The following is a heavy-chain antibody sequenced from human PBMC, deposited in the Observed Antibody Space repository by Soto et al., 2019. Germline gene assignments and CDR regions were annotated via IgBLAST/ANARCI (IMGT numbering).Heavy chain of an antibody. CDR3: AREEGRYGAFDF. CDR2: ISSSSSYI. D-gene: IGHD6-19*01. J-gene: IGHJ3*01. Sequence: EVQLVESGGSLVKPGGSLRLSYAASGFIFSSYSMNWVRQAPVKGMEWVSSISSSSSYIYYADSVKGRFTISRDNAKYSLYLQMISMRAEDTAVYYCAREEGRYGAFDFWGQGTMVIVSS. V-gene: IGHV3-21*01. CDR1: GFIFSSYS.